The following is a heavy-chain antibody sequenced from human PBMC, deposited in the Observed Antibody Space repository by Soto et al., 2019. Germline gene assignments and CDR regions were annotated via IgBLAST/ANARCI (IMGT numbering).Heavy chain of an antibody. CDR3: ARNFRAARVNYYYYYMDV. Sequence: PGESLKISCKGSGYSFTSYWIGWVRQMPGKGLEWMGIIYPGDSDTRYSPSFQGQVTISADKSISTAYLQWSSLKASDTAMYYCARNFRAARVNYYYYYMDVWGKGTTVTVSS. CDR2: IYPGDSDT. CDR1: GYSFTSYW. V-gene: IGHV5-51*01. D-gene: IGHD6-6*01. J-gene: IGHJ6*03.